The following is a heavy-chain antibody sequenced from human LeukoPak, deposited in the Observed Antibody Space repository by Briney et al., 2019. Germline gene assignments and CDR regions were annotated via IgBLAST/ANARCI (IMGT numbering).Heavy chain of an antibody. J-gene: IGHJ6*02. D-gene: IGHD3-22*01. V-gene: IGHV1-18*01. CDR1: GYTFTSYG. CDR2: ISAYNGNT. Sequence: GASVKVSCTASGYTFTSYGIRWVRQAPGQGLEWMGWISAYNGNTNYAQKLQGRVTMTTDTSTSTAYMELRSLRSDDTAVYYCARDPSSYDSSGYYYYYGMDVWGQGTTVTVSS. CDR3: ARDPSSYDSSGYYYYYGMDV.